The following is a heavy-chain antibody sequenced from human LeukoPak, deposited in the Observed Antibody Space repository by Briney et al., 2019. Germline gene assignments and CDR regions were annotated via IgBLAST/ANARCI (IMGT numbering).Heavy chain of an antibody. J-gene: IGHJ5*02. Sequence: SETLSLTCTVSGGSISSYYWSWIRQPPGKGLEWIGYIYYSGSTNYNPSLKSRVTISVDTSKNQFSLKLSSVTAADTAVYYCARGPSRRITIFGVVKVFPWFDPWGQGTLVTVSS. D-gene: IGHD3-3*01. CDR1: GGSISSYY. CDR2: IYYSGST. CDR3: ARGPSRRITIFGVVKVFPWFDP. V-gene: IGHV4-59*01.